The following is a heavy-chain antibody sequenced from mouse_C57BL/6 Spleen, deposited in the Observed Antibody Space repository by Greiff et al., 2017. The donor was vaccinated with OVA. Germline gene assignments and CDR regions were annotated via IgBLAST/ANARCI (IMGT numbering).Heavy chain of an antibody. J-gene: IGHJ4*01. V-gene: IGHV1-74*01. CDR2: IHPSDSDT. CDR3: ATHYYGSSIYAMDY. D-gene: IGHD1-1*01. CDR1: GYTFTSYW. Sequence: QVQLQQPGAELVKPGASVKVSCKASGYTFTSYWMHWVKQRPGQGLEWIGRIHPSDSDTNYNQKFQGKATLTVDKSSSTAYLPLSSLTSEDSAVYYCATHYYGSSIYAMDYWGQGTSVTVSS.